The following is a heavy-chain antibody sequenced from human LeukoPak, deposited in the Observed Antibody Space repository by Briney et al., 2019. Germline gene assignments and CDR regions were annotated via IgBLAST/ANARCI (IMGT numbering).Heavy chain of an antibody. CDR3: ARSWSSGYWFPATASFDY. Sequence: PGGSLRLSCAASGFTFSSYSMNWVRQAPGKGLEWVANINQDGSEKYYVDSVKGRFTISRDNAKNSLYLQMNSLRAEDTAVYYCARSWSSGYWFPATASFDYWGQGTLVTVSS. J-gene: IGHJ4*02. D-gene: IGHD3-22*01. CDR2: INQDGSEK. CDR1: GFTFSSYS. V-gene: IGHV3-7*01.